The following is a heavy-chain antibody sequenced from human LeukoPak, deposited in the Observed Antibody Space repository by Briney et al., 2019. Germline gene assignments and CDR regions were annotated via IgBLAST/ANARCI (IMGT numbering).Heavy chain of an antibody. D-gene: IGHD3-10*01. Sequence: GGSLRLSCAASGFTFSSYGMSWVRQAPGKGLEWVSAISGSGGSTYYADSVKGRFTISRDNSKNTLYLQMNSLRAEDTAVYYCAKAPLYYYGSGSYYEVDYWGQGTLVTVSS. J-gene: IGHJ4*02. V-gene: IGHV3-23*01. CDR2: ISGSGGST. CDR1: GFTFSSYG. CDR3: AKAPLYYYGSGSYYEVDY.